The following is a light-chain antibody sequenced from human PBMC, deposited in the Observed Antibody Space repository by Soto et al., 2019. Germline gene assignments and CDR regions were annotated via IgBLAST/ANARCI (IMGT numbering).Light chain of an antibody. Sequence: EIVLMQSPATLSVSPGERATISCRASQSVVSNVAWYQQKPGQAPRLLIYRASTRATGIAARFSGSGAGTEYTLTISSLQSEDFAVYSCQQYNSWPQTFGQGTKLEIK. CDR2: RAS. CDR1: QSVVSN. J-gene: IGKJ2*01. V-gene: IGKV3-15*01. CDR3: QQYNSWPQT.